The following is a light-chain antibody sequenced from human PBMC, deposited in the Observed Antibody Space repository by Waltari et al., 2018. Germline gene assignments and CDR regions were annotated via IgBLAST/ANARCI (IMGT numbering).Light chain of an antibody. Sequence: QSALTQPPSASGSPGQSVTISCTGISSDVRNYNYVFLYQHHPGKAPKLTLYEVTTPPSGIPDRFSGSKSGNTASLTISGLQAEDEASYYCTSYAGSNNVVFGGGTKVTVL. CDR1: SSDVRNYNY. CDR3: TSYAGSNNVV. J-gene: IGLJ2*01. V-gene: IGLV2-8*01. CDR2: EVT.